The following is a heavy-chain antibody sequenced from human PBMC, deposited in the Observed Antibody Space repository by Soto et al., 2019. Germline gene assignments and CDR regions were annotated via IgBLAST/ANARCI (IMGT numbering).Heavy chain of an antibody. CDR3: ARFFGNAFDV. CDR1: GGSISTDSYN. V-gene: IGHV4-39*02. Sequence: QLQLQESGPGLVKPSETLSLTCSVSGGSISTDSYNWDWIRQSPGKGLEWIGTIYYDGTPSYNPSLMSQVTISVDTSRNHFALKVKSVTAADTAMYYCARFFGNAFDVWGQGTMVKVSS. J-gene: IGHJ3*01. D-gene: IGHD3-3*01. CDR2: IYYDGTP.